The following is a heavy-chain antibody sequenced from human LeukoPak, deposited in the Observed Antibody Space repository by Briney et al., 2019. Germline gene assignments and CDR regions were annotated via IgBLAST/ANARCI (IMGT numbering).Heavy chain of an antibody. D-gene: IGHD2-2*01. CDR3: ATHPSSSSPRDAFDI. CDR1: GYSFTTNW. Sequence: GESLKISCKGSGYSFTTNWISWVRQMPGKGLEWMGIIYPGDSDTKYSPSFQGQVTISVDKSISTAYLQWSSLKASDTAMYYCATHPSSSSPRDAFDIWGQGTMVTVSS. V-gene: IGHV5-51*01. J-gene: IGHJ3*02. CDR2: IYPGDSDT.